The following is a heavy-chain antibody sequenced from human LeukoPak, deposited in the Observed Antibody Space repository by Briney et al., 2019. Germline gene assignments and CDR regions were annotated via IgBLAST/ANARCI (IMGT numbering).Heavy chain of an antibody. J-gene: IGHJ6*03. Sequence: GGSLRLSCAASGFTFSSYAMSWVRQAPGKGLEWVSAISGSGGSTYYADSVKGRFTISRDNSKNTLYLQMNSLRAEDTAVYYCAKRGRQLVQKARRLPDQSSPDYYYYMDVWGKGTTVTVSS. CDR3: AKRGRQLVQKARRLPDQSSPDYYYYMDV. CDR2: ISGSGGST. D-gene: IGHD6-6*01. CDR1: GFTFSSYA. V-gene: IGHV3-23*01.